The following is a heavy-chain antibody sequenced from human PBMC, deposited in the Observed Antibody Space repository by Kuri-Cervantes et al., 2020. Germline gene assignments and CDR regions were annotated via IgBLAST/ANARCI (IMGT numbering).Heavy chain of an antibody. D-gene: IGHD1-1*01. CDR3: ARGYMYDY. J-gene: IGHJ4*02. V-gene: IGHV4-39*01. Sequence: ESLKISCTVSGGSISSSSYYWGWIRQPPGKGLEWIGSIYYSGSTYYNPSLKSRVTISVDTSKNQFPLKLSSVTAADTAVYYCARGYMYDYWGQGTLVTVSS. CDR1: GGSISSSSYY. CDR2: IYYSGST.